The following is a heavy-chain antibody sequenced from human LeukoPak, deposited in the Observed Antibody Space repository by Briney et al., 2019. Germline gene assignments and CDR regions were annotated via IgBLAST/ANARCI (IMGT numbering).Heavy chain of an antibody. V-gene: IGHV7-4-1*02. CDR3: ASSLHYYGSGIQDEDWFDP. CDR2: INTNTGNP. Sequence: ASVKVSCKASGYTFTSYAMNWVRQAPGQGLEWMGWINTNTGNPTYAQGFTGRFVFSLDTSVSTAYLQISSLKAEDTAVYYCASSLHYYGSGIQDEDWFDPWGQGTLVTVSS. CDR1: GYTFTSYA. J-gene: IGHJ5*02. D-gene: IGHD3-10*01.